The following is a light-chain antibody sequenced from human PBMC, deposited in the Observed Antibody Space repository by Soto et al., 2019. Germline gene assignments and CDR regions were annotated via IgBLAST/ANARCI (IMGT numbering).Light chain of an antibody. V-gene: IGLV2-8*01. Sequence: QSALTQPPSASGSPGQSVTISCTGTSSDIGGHSFVSWYQQSPGKAPRLIIYEVTKRPSGVPDRFSGSKSGITASLTVSGLQAEDEAEYYCSSYTGTNKDVMFGGGTQLTVL. J-gene: IGLJ7*01. CDR1: SSDIGGHSF. CDR3: SSYTGTNKDVM. CDR2: EVT.